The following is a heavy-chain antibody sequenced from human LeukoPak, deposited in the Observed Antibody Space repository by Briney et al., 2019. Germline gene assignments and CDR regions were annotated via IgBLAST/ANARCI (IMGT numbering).Heavy chain of an antibody. CDR2: ISYDGSNK. CDR1: GFTFSSYA. J-gene: IGHJ5*02. D-gene: IGHD1-1*01. V-gene: IGHV3-30-3*01. Sequence: PGGSLRLSCAASGFTFSSYAMHWVRQAPGKGLEWVAVISYDGSNKYYADSVKGRFTISRDNSKNTLYLQMNSLRAEDTAVYYCAIDPNLAGAGTLNAWGQGTLVTVSS. CDR3: AIDPNLAGAGTLNA.